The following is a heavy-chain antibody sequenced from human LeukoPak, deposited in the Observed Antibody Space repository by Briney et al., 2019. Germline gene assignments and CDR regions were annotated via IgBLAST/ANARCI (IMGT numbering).Heavy chain of an antibody. J-gene: IGHJ4*02. CDR2: ISSSSPTI. CDR1: GFIFSSFG. CDR3: ARDRDWNSGFDY. D-gene: IGHD1-7*01. Sequence: GGSLRLSCAASGFIFSSFGMNWVRQAPGRGLEWVSYISSSSPTIYYADSVKGRFTISRDNAKNSLYLQMNSLRVEDTAVYYCARDRDWNSGFDYWGQGTLVTVSS. V-gene: IGHV3-48*01.